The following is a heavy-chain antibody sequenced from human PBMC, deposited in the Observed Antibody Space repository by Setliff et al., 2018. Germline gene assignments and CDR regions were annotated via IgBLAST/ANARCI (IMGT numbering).Heavy chain of an antibody. CDR3: ARDGVFYAMDV. CDR2: ISGSGTTI. CDR1: GFSFSGYY. D-gene: IGHD3-10*01. V-gene: IGHV3-11*04. J-gene: IGHJ6*02. Sequence: GGSLRLSCAASGFSFSGYYMSWVRQAPGKGLEWLSKISGSGTTIFYADSVRGRFTISRDNAKNLLYLQMNNLRVEDTALYSCARDGVFYAMDVWGQGTTVTVSS.